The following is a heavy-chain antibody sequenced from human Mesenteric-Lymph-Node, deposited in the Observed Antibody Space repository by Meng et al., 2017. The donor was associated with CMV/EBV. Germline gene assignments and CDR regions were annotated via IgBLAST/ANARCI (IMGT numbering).Heavy chain of an antibody. J-gene: IGHJ4*02. Sequence: GGSLRLSCAASGFTFSSYAMSWVRQAPGKGLEWVSTITYSGGSTNYADSVKGRFTISRDNAKNTLYLQMNSLRAEDTAVYYCARPGGYYFDYWGQGTLVTVSS. CDR3: ARPGGYYFDY. D-gene: IGHD1-14*01. V-gene: IGHV3-23*01. CDR2: ITYSGGST. CDR1: GFTFSSYA.